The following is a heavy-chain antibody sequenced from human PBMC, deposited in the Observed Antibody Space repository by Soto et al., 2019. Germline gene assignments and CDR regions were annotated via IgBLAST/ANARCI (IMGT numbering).Heavy chain of an antibody. CDR3: ARHAYGSGSYSSRIFDY. D-gene: IGHD3-10*01. CDR1: GYSFTSYW. CDR2: IYPGDSDT. Sequence: PGESLKISCKGSGYSFTSYWIGWVRQMPGKGLEWMGIIYPGDSDTRYSPSFQGQVTISADKSISTAYLQWSSLKASDTAMYYCARHAYGSGSYSSRIFDYWAQGTLVTVSS. V-gene: IGHV5-51*01. J-gene: IGHJ4*02.